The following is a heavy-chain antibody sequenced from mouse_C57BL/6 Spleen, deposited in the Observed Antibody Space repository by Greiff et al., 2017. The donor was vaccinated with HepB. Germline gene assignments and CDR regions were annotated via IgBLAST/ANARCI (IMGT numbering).Heavy chain of an antibody. D-gene: IGHD1-1*01. Sequence: VQVVESGAELVRPGASVTLSCKASGYTFTDYEMHWVKQTPVHGLEWIGAIDPETGGTAYNQKFKGKAILTADKSSSTAYMELRSLTSEDSAVYYCTRGDTTVVEDSMDYWGQGTSVTVSS. CDR3: TRGDTTVVEDSMDY. CDR2: IDPETGGT. CDR1: GYTFTDYE. V-gene: IGHV1-15*01. J-gene: IGHJ4*01.